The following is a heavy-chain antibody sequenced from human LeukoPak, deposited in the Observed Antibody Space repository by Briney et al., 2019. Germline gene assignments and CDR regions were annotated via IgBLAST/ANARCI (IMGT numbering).Heavy chain of an antibody. J-gene: IGHJ4*02. CDR3: ARLRTDFWSGYHDY. CDR2: IYPGDSDT. CDR1: GYSFTSYW. D-gene: IGHD3-3*01. V-gene: IGHV5-51*01. Sequence: GEPLKFSCKGSGYSFTSYWIAGVRQMPGKGLEWMGIIYPGDSDTRYSPSLQGQPTISADKSISTAYLQWSSLKASDTAMYYCARLRTDFWSGYHDYWGQGTLVTVSS.